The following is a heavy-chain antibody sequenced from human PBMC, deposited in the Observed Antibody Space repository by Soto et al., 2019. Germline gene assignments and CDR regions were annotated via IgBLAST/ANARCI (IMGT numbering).Heavy chain of an antibody. CDR1: GFTFSSYA. V-gene: IGHV3-23*01. J-gene: IGHJ5*02. CDR3: ARDGGPSITMIVVGWFDP. Sequence: GGSLRLSCAASGFTFSSYAMSWVRQAPGKGLEWVSAISGSGGSTYYADSVKGRFTISRDNSKNTLYLQMNSLRAEDTAVYYCARDGGPSITMIVVGWFDPWGQGTLVTVSS. D-gene: IGHD3-22*01. CDR2: ISGSGGST.